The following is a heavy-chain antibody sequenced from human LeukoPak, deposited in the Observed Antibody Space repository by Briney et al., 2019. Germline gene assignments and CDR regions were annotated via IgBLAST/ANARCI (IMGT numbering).Heavy chain of an antibody. J-gene: IGHJ4*02. Sequence: GALRLSCAASGFTFSSYAMSWVRQAPGKGLEWVSAISGSGGSTYHADSVKGRFNISRDNSKNTLYLQMNNLRAEDTAVYYCAKKGAYDYGDYGGGLNFDYWGQGTLVTVSS. CDR2: ISGSGGST. V-gene: IGHV3-23*01. CDR3: AKKGAYDYGDYGGGLNFDY. D-gene: IGHD4-17*01. CDR1: GFTFSSYA.